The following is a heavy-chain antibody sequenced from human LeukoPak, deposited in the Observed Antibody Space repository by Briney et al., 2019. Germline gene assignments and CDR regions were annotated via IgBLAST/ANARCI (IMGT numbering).Heavy chain of an antibody. J-gene: IGHJ3*02. V-gene: IGHV3-53*01. CDR3: AREIGQLGGAFDI. D-gene: IGHD7-27*01. Sequence: GGSLRPSCAASGFTVSTVYMTWVRQAPGKGLEWVSVIYGGHTAYYADSVKDRFTISRDNPKNTLNLQMNSLRAEDTAVYYCAREIGQLGGAFDIWGQGTMVTVSS. CDR1: GFTVSTVY. CDR2: IYGGHTA.